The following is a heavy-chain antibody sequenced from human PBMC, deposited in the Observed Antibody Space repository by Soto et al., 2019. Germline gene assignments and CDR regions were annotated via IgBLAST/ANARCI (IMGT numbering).Heavy chain of an antibody. D-gene: IGHD3-10*01. CDR1: GYTFTSYG. Sequence: ASVKVSCKASGYTFTSYGISWVRQDPGQGLEWMGWISAYSGNTNYAQKLQGRVTMTTDTSTSTAYMELRSLRSDDTAVYYCARERGLLLWFGELWDDYYYYGMDVWGQGTTVTVSS. V-gene: IGHV1-18*01. J-gene: IGHJ6*02. CDR3: ARERGLLLWFGELWDDYYYYGMDV. CDR2: ISAYSGNT.